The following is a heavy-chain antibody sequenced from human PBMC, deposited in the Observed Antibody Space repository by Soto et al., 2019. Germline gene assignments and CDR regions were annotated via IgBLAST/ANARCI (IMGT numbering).Heavy chain of an antibody. CDR3: ARKVRDYNFDY. V-gene: IGHV1-2*02. Sequence: ASVKVSCKASGYTFGHYHMHRVRQAPGQGLEWMGWINPDTGATKYAQKYEGRVTMTRDTSISTAYLEVTGLRSDDTAVFYCARKVRDYNFDYWG. J-gene: IGHJ4*01. CDR2: INPDTGAT. CDR1: GYTFGHYH. D-gene: IGHD4-4*01.